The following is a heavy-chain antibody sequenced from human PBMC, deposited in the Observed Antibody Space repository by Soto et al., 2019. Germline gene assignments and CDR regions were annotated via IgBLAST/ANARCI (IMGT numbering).Heavy chain of an antibody. V-gene: IGHV3-23*01. J-gene: IGHJ4*02. D-gene: IGHD3-22*01. CDR2: ISGSGGST. Sequence: GSLRLSCAASGFTFSSYAMSWVRQAPGKGLEWVSAISGSGGSTYYADSVKGRFTISRDNSKNTLYLQMNSLRAEDTAVYYCARLEYDSSGYYLFDYWGQGTLVTVSS. CDR3: ARLEYDSSGYYLFDY. CDR1: GFTFSSYA.